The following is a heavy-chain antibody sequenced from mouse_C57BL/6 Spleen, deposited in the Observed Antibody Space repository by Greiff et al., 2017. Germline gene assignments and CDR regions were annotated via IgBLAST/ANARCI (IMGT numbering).Heavy chain of an antibody. J-gene: IGHJ2*01. CDR2: IDPSDSYT. CDR3: ALIYYGYDDYFDY. CDR1: GYTFTSYW. V-gene: IGHV1-69*01. Sequence: QVQLQQPGAELVMPGASVKLSCKASGYTFTSYWMHWVKQRPGQGLEWIGEIDPSDSYTNYNQKFKGKSTLTVDKSSSTAYMQLSSLTSADSAVYYCALIYYGYDDYFDYWGQGTTLTVSS. D-gene: IGHD2-2*01.